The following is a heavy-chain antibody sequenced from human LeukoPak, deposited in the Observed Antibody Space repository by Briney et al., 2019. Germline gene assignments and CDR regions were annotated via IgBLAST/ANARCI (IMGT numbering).Heavy chain of an antibody. V-gene: IGHV3-30*19. CDR2: ISYDGSNK. CDR1: GFTFSSYG. CDR3: ARDQHGYNYGQLDY. D-gene: IGHD5-18*01. J-gene: IGHJ4*02. Sequence: PGGSLRLSCAASGFTFSSYGMHWVRQAPGKGLEWVAVISYDGSNKYYADSVKGRFTISRDNSKKTMYLQMNSLRGEDTAVYYCARDQHGYNYGQLDYWGQGTLVTVSS.